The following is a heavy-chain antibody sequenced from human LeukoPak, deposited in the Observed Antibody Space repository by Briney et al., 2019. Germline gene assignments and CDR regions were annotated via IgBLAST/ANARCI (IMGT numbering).Heavy chain of an antibody. Sequence: SETLSLTCTVSGGSISSYYWSWIRQPAGKGLEWIGRIYTGGSTNYNPSLKSRVTISVDTSKNQFSLKLSSVTAADTAVYYCARADYDILTGYSTIDYWGQGTLVTVSS. D-gene: IGHD3-9*01. CDR1: GGSISSYY. J-gene: IGHJ4*02. CDR2: IYTGGST. CDR3: ARADYDILTGYSTIDY. V-gene: IGHV4-4*07.